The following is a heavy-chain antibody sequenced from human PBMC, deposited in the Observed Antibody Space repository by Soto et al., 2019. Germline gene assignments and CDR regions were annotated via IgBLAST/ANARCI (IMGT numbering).Heavy chain of an antibody. D-gene: IGHD3-22*01. CDR2: IIPIFGTT. Sequence: SVKVSCKASGGTFGSDAITWVRQAPGQGLEWVGRIIPIFGTTNYAQNLQGRVTISADKSTLTSYMELHSLTSDDTALYYCARDRTDSGYYTNWLDPWGQGTQVTVSS. J-gene: IGHJ5*02. V-gene: IGHV1-69*06. CDR3: ARDRTDSGYYTNWLDP. CDR1: GGTFGSDA.